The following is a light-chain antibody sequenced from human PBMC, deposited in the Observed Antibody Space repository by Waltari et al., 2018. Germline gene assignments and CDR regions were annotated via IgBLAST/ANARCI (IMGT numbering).Light chain of an antibody. CDR3: GTWDNTLSAV. Sequence: QSVLTQPPSVSAAPGQKVTIPCSGSTSTIANNYVSWYQQFPGAVPKVLSYGNDKRATGIPDRFSGAKSGTSATLDITGLQTGDEADYYCGTWDNTLSAVFGGGTKVTVL. CDR1: TSTIANNY. V-gene: IGLV1-51*02. CDR2: GND. J-gene: IGLJ2*01.